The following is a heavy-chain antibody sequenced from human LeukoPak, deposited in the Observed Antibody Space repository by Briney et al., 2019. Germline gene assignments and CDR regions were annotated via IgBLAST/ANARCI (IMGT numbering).Heavy chain of an antibody. D-gene: IGHD5-24*01. J-gene: IGHJ4*02. CDR2: ISSSSLYI. CDR3: AREGDGYNSPIDY. Sequence: GGSLRLSCAASGFTFSSYAMSWVRQAPGKGLEWVSSISSSSLYIYYADSVKGRFTISRDNAKNSLFLQMNSLRAEDTAVYYCAREGDGYNSPIDYWGQGTLVTVSS. CDR1: GFTFSSYA. V-gene: IGHV3-21*01.